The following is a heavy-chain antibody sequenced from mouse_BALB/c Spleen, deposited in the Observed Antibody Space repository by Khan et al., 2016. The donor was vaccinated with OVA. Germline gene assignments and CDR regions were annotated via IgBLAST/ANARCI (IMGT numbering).Heavy chain of an antibody. D-gene: IGHD2-10*01. V-gene: IGHV9-3-1*01. J-gene: IGHJ4*01. CDR1: GYTFTNFG. Sequence: QVQLKESGPELKKPGETVKISCKASGYTFTNFGMNWVKQAPGKGLKWMGWINTYTGEPTYADDFKGRFAFSLETSASTAYLQISNLKNEDTATYFWARPPYFSYVMVYWGQGTSVTVSS. CDR3: ARPPYFSYVMVY. CDR2: INTYTGEP.